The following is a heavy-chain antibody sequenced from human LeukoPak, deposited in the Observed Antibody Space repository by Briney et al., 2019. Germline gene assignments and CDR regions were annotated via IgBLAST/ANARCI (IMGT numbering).Heavy chain of an antibody. J-gene: IGHJ4*02. Sequence: ASVKVSCKASGYTFTSYGISWVRQAPGQGLEWMGWISAYNGNTNYAQKLQGRVTMTTDTSTSTAYMELRSLRSDDTAVYYCAREFSDNFWSGYYTGRYYFDYWGQGTLVTVSS. CDR1: GYTFTSYG. CDR2: ISAYNGNT. CDR3: AREFSDNFWSGYYTGRYYFDY. D-gene: IGHD3-3*01. V-gene: IGHV1-18*01.